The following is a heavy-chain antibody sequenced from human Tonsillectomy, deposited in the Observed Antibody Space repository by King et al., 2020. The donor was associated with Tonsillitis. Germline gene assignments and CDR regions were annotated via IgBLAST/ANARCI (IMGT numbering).Heavy chain of an antibody. CDR3: ARDVGALELLFDY. V-gene: IGHV3-48*01. J-gene: IGHJ4*02. CDR2: ISSSSSTI. CDR1: GFTFSRYS. D-gene: IGHD3-3*01. Sequence: QLVQSGGGLVQPGGSLRPSCAASGFTFSRYSMNWVRQAPGKGLEWVSYISSSSSTIYYADSVKGRFTISRDNAKNSLYLQMNSLRADDTAVYYCARDVGALELLFDYWGQGILVTVSS.